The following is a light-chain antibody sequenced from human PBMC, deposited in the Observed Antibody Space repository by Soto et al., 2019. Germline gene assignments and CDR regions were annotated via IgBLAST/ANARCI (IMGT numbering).Light chain of an antibody. CDR3: QQYGSTPIT. CDR2: DTS. J-gene: IGKJ5*01. CDR1: QSLTNSF. Sequence: EFVLTQSPGTLSLSPGERATLSCRASQSLTNSFIAWYQQKPGQAPRLLIYDTSSRASGIPDRFSGSGSGTDFTLTISRLEPEDFAVYHCQQYGSTPITFGQGTRLEIK. V-gene: IGKV3-20*01.